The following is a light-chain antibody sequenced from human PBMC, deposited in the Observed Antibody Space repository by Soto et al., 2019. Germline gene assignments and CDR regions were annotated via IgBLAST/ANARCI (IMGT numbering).Light chain of an antibody. J-gene: IGKJ1*01. V-gene: IGKV2-28*01. CDR3: MQTLQTWT. CDR2: LGS. CDR1: QRLLHSNGNNF. Sequence: EIVMTQSPPSLTVTPGEPASISCRSSQRLLHSNGNNFLDWYLQKPGQSPQLLIYLGSNRASGVPDRFSGSGSGTDFTLKISRVEAEDVGVYYCMQTLQTWTFGQGTKVDIK.